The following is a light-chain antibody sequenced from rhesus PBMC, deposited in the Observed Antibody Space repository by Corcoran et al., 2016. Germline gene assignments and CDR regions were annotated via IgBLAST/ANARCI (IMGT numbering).Light chain of an antibody. V-gene: IGKV1-74*01. CDR2: KAS. Sequence: DIQMTQSPSSLSASVGDRVTITCRASENVNNYLNWYQQKPGKAPKLLIYKASTLQMGVPSRFSVSGAGTDYTFTISSLQPEDVATYYCQHGYGTPYSFGQGTKVEIK. CDR3: QHGYGTPYS. CDR1: ENVNNY. J-gene: IGKJ2*01.